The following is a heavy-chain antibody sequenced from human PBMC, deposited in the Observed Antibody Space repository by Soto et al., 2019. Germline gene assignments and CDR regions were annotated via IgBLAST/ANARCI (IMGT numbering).Heavy chain of an antibody. V-gene: IGHV4-59*08. Sequence: SETLSLTCTVSGGSISSYYWSWIRQPPGKGLEWIGYIYYSGSTNYNPSLKSRVTISVDTSKNQFSLKLSSATAADTAVYYCARHFGGDYVDYWGQGTLVTVSS. CDR2: IYYSGST. CDR1: GGSISSYY. CDR3: ARHFGGDYVDY. D-gene: IGHD3-10*01. J-gene: IGHJ4*02.